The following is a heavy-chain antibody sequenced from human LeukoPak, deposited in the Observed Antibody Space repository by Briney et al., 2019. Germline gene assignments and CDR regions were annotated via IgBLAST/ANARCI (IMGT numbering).Heavy chain of an antibody. V-gene: IGHV3-30*04. Sequence: GGSLRLSCAASGFSFSSYAIHWVRQAPGKGLEWVALISSDGGTKYYADSVKGRFTISRDSSKDTVYLQMNRLRSEDTAFYSCARPFSRGWYYPYFDQWGQGTLVTVSS. CDR1: GFSFSSYA. D-gene: IGHD6-19*01. CDR3: ARPFSRGWYYPYFDQ. J-gene: IGHJ4*02. CDR2: ISSDGGTK.